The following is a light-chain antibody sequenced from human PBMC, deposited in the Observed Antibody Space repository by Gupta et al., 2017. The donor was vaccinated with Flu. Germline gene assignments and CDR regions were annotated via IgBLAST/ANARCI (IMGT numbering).Light chain of an antibody. V-gene: IGLV3-1*01. CDR2: QDS. CDR3: QAGDSSSWV. Sequence: SSELTQPPSVSVSPGQTASITCSGAKLGDKYACWYQQKPGQSPVLVLYQDSNRPSGIPERFAASDSGTTATLTIGGTEDGDEDDYYWQAGDSSSWVFGGGTKLTVL. J-gene: IGLJ3*02. CDR1: KLGDKY.